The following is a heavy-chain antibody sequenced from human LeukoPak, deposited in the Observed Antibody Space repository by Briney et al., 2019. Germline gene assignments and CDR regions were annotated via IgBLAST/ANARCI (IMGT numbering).Heavy chain of an antibody. D-gene: IGHD3-22*01. Sequence: ASVKVSCKASGYTSTGYYMHWVRQAPGQGLEWMGWINPNSGGTNYAQKFQGRVTMTRDTSISTAYMELSRLRSDDTAVYYCARAYRQPYSSGYYNWFDPWGQGTLVTVSS. CDR3: ARAYRQPYSSGYYNWFDP. J-gene: IGHJ5*02. V-gene: IGHV1-2*02. CDR1: GYTSTGYY. CDR2: INPNSGGT.